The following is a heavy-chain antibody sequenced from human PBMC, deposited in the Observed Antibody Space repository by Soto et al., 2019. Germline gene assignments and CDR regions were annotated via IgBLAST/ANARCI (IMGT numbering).Heavy chain of an antibody. D-gene: IGHD3-10*01. Sequence: QITLKESGPTLVKPTQTLTLTCTFSGFSLSTSGVGVGWIRQPPGKALEWLALIYWNDDKRYSPSLKSRLTITKHTSKNQVVLTMTNMDPVDTATYYCAHSPHLLLWFGELFPRSWFDPWGQGTLVTVSS. CDR3: AHSPHLLLWFGELFPRSWFDP. CDR1: GFSLSTSGVG. V-gene: IGHV2-5*01. J-gene: IGHJ5*02. CDR2: IYWNDDK.